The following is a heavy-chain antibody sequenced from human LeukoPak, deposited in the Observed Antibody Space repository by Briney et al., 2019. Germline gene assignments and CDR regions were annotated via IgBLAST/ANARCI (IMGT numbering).Heavy chain of an antibody. D-gene: IGHD6-19*01. CDR1: YSSFSSDYF. J-gene: IGHJ6*03. CDR2: ISHSGST. CDR3: ARETDGGTVAGTQYYYYYYMDV. Sequence: SETLSLTCSVSYSSFSSDYFWGWIRQPPGKGLEWIGSISHSGSTYYNPSLKSRVTISLDTSKNQFSLKLSSVTAADTAVYYCARETDGGTVAGTQYYYYYYMDVWGKGTTVTVSS. V-gene: IGHV4-38-2*02.